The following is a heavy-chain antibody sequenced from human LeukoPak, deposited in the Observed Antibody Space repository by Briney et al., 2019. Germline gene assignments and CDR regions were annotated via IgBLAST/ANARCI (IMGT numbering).Heavy chain of an antibody. Sequence: GASVKVSCKASGYTFISFDINWVRQATGQGLEWMAWMNPNSGNTGYAQKFQGRVTMTRDTSISTAYMELSSLRSDDTAVYYCARGDGYGDYWGQGTLVTVSS. CDR2: MNPNSGNT. D-gene: IGHD5-18*01. CDR3: ARGDGYGDY. V-gene: IGHV1-8*01. J-gene: IGHJ4*02. CDR1: GYTFISFD.